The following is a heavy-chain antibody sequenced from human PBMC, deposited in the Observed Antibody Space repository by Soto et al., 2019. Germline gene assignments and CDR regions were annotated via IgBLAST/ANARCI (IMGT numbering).Heavy chain of an antibody. D-gene: IGHD2-21*02. CDR1: GYTFTNYY. Sequence: QVQLVQSGAEVKKPGASVKDSCKTSGYTFTNYYMHWVRQAPGQGLEWMGIIKCSGGETTYARRFVGRVPRTRDTSTSRVYMEVSSLRYEEPAVYYCARGGDVVLVTAPLGDWGQGTLVTVSS. CDR2: IKCSGGET. CDR3: ARGGDVVLVTAPLGD. J-gene: IGHJ4*02. V-gene: IGHV1-46*03.